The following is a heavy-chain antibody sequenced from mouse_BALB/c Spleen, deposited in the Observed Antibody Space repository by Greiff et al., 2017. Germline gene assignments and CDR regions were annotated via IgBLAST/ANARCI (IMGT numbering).Heavy chain of an antibody. V-gene: IGHV14-3*02. D-gene: IGHD1-1*01. CDR1: GFNIKDTY. CDR3: ARDVYYYGSFDAMDY. Sequence: EVQLQQSGAELVKPGASVKLSCTASGFNIKDTYMHWVKQRPEQGLEWIGRIDPANGNTKYDPKFQGKATITADTSSNTAYLQLSSLTSEDTAVYYCARDVYYYGSFDAMDYWGQGTSVTVSS. J-gene: IGHJ4*01. CDR2: IDPANGNT.